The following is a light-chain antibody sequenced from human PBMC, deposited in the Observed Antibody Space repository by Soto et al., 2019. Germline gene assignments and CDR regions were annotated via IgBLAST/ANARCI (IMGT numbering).Light chain of an antibody. Sequence: EIVLTLSPGTLSVSPGERATLSCRARQSVSSTYLAWYQHKPGQAPRLLIYDSSTRATGIPDRFSGSGSGTDFTLTISRLVPEDFAVYYCHQYGASPTWTFGQGTKVEIK. J-gene: IGKJ1*01. CDR2: DSS. CDR3: HQYGASPTWT. V-gene: IGKV3-20*01. CDR1: QSVSSTY.